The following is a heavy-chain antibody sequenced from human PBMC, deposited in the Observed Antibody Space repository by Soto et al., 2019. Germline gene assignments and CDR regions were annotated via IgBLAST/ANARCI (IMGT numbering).Heavy chain of an antibody. J-gene: IGHJ4*02. Sequence: HPGGSLRLSCAASGFTFSTYAMNWVRQAPGKGLEWVSGISGSGGSTYYADSVKGRFTISRSDSRNTLYLQMNSLRVEDTAVYYCAKVEHPDVWGTYRYTWRVNGPVDHWGQGTLVTVSS. CDR3: AKVEHPDVWGTYRYTWRVNGPVDH. CDR2: ISGSGGST. V-gene: IGHV3-23*01. D-gene: IGHD3-16*02. CDR1: GFTFSTYA.